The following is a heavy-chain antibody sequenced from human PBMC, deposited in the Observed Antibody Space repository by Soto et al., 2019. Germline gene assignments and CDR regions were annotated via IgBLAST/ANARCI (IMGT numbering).Heavy chain of an antibody. D-gene: IGHD2-15*01. J-gene: IGHJ4*02. CDR3: AAEPYCSGGSCYWTFDY. CDR1: GFTFTSSA. V-gene: IGHV1-58*02. Sequence: ASVKVSCKASGFTFTSSAMQWVRQARGQRLEWIGWIVVGSGNTNYAQKFQERVTITRDMSTSTAYMELSSLRSEDTAVYYCAAEPYCSGGSCYWTFDYWGQGTLVTVSS. CDR2: IVVGSGNT.